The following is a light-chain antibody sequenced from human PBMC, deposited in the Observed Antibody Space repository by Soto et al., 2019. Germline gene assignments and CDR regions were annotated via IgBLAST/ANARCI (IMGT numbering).Light chain of an antibody. J-gene: IGLJ1*01. V-gene: IGLV1-44*01. CDR2: SHN. CDR1: SSNIGSNT. CDR3: ATWDDSLDGYV. Sequence: QSVLTQPPSASGTPGQRVTISCSGSSSNIGSNTVNWYQQLPGTAPKLLIYSHNQRPSGVPDRFSVSKSGTSASLAISGLQSEDEADYYCATWDDSLDGYVFVTGTKVTVL.